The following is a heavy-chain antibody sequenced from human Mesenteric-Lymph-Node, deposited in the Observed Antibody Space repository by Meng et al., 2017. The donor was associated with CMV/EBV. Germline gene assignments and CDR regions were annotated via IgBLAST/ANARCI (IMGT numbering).Heavy chain of an antibody. V-gene: IGHV3-30*02. CDR1: GFTFSDYY. J-gene: IGHJ4*02. Sequence: GESLKISCAASGFTFSDYYMSWIRQAPGKGLEWVAFIRYDGSNKYYADSVKGRFTISRDNSKNTLYLQMNSLRAEDTAVYYCAKDPLGYCSSTSCSYFFDYWGQGTLVTVSS. CDR2: IRYDGSNK. D-gene: IGHD2-2*01. CDR3: AKDPLGYCSSTSCSYFFDY.